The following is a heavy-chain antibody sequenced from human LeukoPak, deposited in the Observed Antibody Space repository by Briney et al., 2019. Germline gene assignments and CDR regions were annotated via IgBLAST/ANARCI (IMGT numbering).Heavy chain of an antibody. CDR2: INPNSGGT. J-gene: IGHJ6*03. CDR3: ARTHRGPFYYYYYMDV. CDR1: GYTFTGYY. Sequence: ASVKVSCKASGYTFTGYYMHWVRQAPGQGLEWMGWINPNSGGTNYAQKFQGWVTMTRDTSISTAYMELSRLRSDDTAVYYCARTHRGPFYYYYYMDVWGKGTTVTVSS. D-gene: IGHD1-14*01. V-gene: IGHV1-2*04.